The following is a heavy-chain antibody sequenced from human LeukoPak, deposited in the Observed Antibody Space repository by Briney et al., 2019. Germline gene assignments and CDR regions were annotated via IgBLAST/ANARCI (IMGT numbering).Heavy chain of an antibody. Sequence: PGGSLRLSCAASGFTFSSYSMNWVRQAPGKGLEWVSSISSSSSYIYYADSVKGRFTISRDNSKNTLYLQMNSLRAEDTAVYYCAKGGLMVYAEIDYWGQGTLVTVSS. CDR2: ISSSSSYI. J-gene: IGHJ4*02. CDR3: AKGGLMVYAEIDY. V-gene: IGHV3-21*04. D-gene: IGHD2-8*01. CDR1: GFTFSSYS.